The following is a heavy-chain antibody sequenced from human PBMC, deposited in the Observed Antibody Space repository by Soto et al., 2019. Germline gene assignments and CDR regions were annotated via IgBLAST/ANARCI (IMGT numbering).Heavy chain of an antibody. Sequence: GGSLRLSCAASGFTVSSNYMSWVRQAPGKGLEWVSVIYSGGSTYYADSVKGRFTISRDNSKNTLYLQMNSLRAEDTAVYYCASRNIVATIDYWGQGTLVTVSS. CDR3: ASRNIVATIDY. V-gene: IGHV3-66*01. CDR1: GFTVSSNY. D-gene: IGHD5-12*01. CDR2: IYSGGST. J-gene: IGHJ4*02.